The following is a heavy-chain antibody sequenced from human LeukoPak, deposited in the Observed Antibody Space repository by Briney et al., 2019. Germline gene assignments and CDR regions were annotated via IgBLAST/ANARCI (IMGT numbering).Heavy chain of an antibody. V-gene: IGHV3-23*01. CDR3: AKDQYYDFWSGYPDFDY. J-gene: IGHJ4*02. Sequence: GGSLRLSCAASGFTFSSYSMNRVRQAPGKGLEWVSAISGSGGSTYYADSVKGRFTISRDNSKNTLYLQMNSLRAEDTAVYYCAKDQYYDFWSGYPDFDYWGQGTLVTVSS. CDR2: ISGSGGST. D-gene: IGHD3-3*01. CDR1: GFTFSSYS.